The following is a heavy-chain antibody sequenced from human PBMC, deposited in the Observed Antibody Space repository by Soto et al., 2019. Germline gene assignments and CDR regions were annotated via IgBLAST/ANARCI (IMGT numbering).Heavy chain of an antibody. D-gene: IGHD1-26*01. CDR3: ARVLVGATTVDY. CDR2: INAGNGNT. J-gene: IGHJ4*02. Sequence: QVQLVQSGAEEKKPGASVKVSCKASGYTFTSYAMHWVRQAPGQRLEWMGWINAGNGNTKYSQKFQGRVTITRDTSASTAYMELGSLRSEDTAVYYCARVLVGATTVDYWGQGTLVTVSS. V-gene: IGHV1-3*05. CDR1: GYTFTSYA.